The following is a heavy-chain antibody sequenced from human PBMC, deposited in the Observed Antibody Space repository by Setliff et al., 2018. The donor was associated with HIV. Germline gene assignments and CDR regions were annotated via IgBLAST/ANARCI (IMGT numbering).Heavy chain of an antibody. CDR1: GAGIISYS. Sequence: PSETLSLTCTVSGAGIISYSWSWIRQPAGKGLEWIGRVYSSGSTNYNPSLRNRLAMSVDTSKKQFSLKLSSVTAADTAVYYCARGSVIVADALDIWGQGTMVTVSS. V-gene: IGHV4-4*07. CDR3: ARGSVIVADALDI. D-gene: IGHD1-26*01. J-gene: IGHJ3*02. CDR2: VYSSGST.